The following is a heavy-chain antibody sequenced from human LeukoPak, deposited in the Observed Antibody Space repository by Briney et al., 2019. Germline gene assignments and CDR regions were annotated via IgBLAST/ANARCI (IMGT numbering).Heavy chain of an antibody. CDR3: ARDGKGYYYDSSGYEFDY. CDR1: GFTFDAYA. CDR2: LTWSNNEV. D-gene: IGHD3-22*01. J-gene: IGHJ4*02. Sequence: GGSLRLSCTASGFTFDAYAMHWVRQAPGKGLEWVSGLTWSNNEVGYAGSVRGRFTISRDSAKKSLYLQMNSLRAEDTALYYCARDGKGYYYDSSGYEFDYWGQGTLVTVSS. V-gene: IGHV3-9*01.